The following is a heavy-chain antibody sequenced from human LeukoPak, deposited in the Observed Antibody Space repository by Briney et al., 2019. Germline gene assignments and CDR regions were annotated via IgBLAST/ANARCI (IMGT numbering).Heavy chain of an antibody. D-gene: IGHD3-10*01. Sequence: SETLSLTCAVYGGSFSGYYWSWIRQPPGKGLEWIGEINHSGSTNYNPSLKSRVTISVDTSKNQSSLKLSSVTAADTAVYYCARSGRNLIRGVALYYYMDVWGKGTTVTVSS. V-gene: IGHV4-34*01. CDR1: GGSFSGYY. CDR3: ARSGRNLIRGVALYYYMDV. CDR2: INHSGST. J-gene: IGHJ6*03.